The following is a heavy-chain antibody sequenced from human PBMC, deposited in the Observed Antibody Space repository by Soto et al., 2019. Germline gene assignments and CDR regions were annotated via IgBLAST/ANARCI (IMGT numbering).Heavy chain of an antibody. CDR2: ISSSSSYI. CDR1: GFTFSTYS. J-gene: IGHJ5*01. V-gene: IGHV3-21*01. D-gene: IGHD3-16*02. CDR3: ATSVGGSYRLSPDP. Sequence: GGSLRLSCAASGFTFSTYSMNWVRQAPGKGLEWVSSISSSSSYIFYADSVKGRFTISRDNAKNSLYLQMNSLRAEDTAVYYCATSVGGSYRLSPDPWGQGTLVTVSS.